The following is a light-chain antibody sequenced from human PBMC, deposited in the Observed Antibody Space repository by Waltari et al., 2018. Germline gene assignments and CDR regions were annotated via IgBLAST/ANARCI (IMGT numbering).Light chain of an antibody. CDR2: KAS. CDR3: QQYEAFPVT. CDR1: QSVNRW. Sequence: DIQLTQSPSTLSASVGDRVPITCRASQSVNRWLAWYQQKPGKAPKLLISKASALQNGVAPRFSGGGSGTEFTLTISNLQPDDSSTYYCQQYEAFPVTFGHGTTVEIK. V-gene: IGKV1-5*03. J-gene: IGKJ1*01.